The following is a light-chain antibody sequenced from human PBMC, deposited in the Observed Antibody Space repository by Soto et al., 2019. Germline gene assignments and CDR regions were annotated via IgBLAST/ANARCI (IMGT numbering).Light chain of an antibody. J-gene: IGKJ1*01. Sequence: DIQMTQSPSSLSASVGDRVTITCRASQSISSYLNWYQQKPGKAPKLLIYAASSLQSGVPSRFSGSGSGTDFTHTISSLQPEDFATYYCQQSYSTPPWTCGQGTKVEIK. CDR2: AAS. CDR1: QSISSY. CDR3: QQSYSTPPWT. V-gene: IGKV1-39*01.